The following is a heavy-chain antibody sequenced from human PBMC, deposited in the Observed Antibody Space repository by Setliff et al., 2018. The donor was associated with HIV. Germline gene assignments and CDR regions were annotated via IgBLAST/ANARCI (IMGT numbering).Heavy chain of an antibody. D-gene: IGHD6-19*01. Sequence: NPSETLSLTCTVSGGSISTRTYYWGWVRQPPGKGLEWIGSTYYSGSIYYNPSLKSRVTISVATSENQISLNLNSATAADTAVYYCARKQWLGAAFDYWGQGTPVTVSS. CDR1: GGSISTRTYY. J-gene: IGHJ4*02. CDR3: ARKQWLGAAFDY. CDR2: TYYSGSI. V-gene: IGHV4-39*01.